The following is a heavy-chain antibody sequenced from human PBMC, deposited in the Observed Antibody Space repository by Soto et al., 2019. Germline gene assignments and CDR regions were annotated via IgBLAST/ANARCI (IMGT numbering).Heavy chain of an antibody. D-gene: IGHD3-3*01. Sequence: EVQLVESGGGLVKPGGSLRLSCAASGFTFSSYSMNWLRRAQGKGLEWVSSISSSSSYIYYADSVKGRFTISRDNAKNSLYLQMNSLRAEDTAVYYCASHYDFWSGDDPLSGYYYYGMDVWGQGTTVNVSS. V-gene: IGHV3-21*01. CDR2: ISSSSSYI. CDR3: ASHYDFWSGDDPLSGYYYYGMDV. J-gene: IGHJ6*02. CDR1: GFTFSSYS.